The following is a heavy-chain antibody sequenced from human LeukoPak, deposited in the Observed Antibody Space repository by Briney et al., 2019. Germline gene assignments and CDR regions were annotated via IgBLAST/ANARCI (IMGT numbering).Heavy chain of an antibody. CDR2: IHNGGSST. D-gene: IGHD6-6*01. CDR1: GFSFSIYS. CDR3: ARWTRVTSSSLWYFDL. J-gene: IGHJ2*01. Sequence: PGGSLRLSCAASGFSFSIYSMNWVRQAPGEGLEWVSYIHNGGSSTYYADSVKGRFTISRDNGKNSLHLQMNSLRVEDTAVYYCARWTRVTSSSLWYFDLWGRGTLVTVSS. V-gene: IGHV3-48*04.